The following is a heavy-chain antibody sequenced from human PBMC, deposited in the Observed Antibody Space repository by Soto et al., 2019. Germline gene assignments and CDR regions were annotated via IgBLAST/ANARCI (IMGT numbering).Heavy chain of an antibody. CDR1: GGSFSGYY. CDR2: INHSGST. CDR3: ARGAGLRYFDWLLLGDWFDP. V-gene: IGHV4-34*01. D-gene: IGHD3-9*01. J-gene: IGHJ5*02. Sequence: TSETLSLTCAVYGGSFSGYYWSWIRQPPGKGLEWIGEINHSGSTNYNPSLKSRVTISVDTSKNQFSLKLSSVTAADTAVFYCARGAGLRYFDWLLLGDWFDPWGQGTLVTVSS.